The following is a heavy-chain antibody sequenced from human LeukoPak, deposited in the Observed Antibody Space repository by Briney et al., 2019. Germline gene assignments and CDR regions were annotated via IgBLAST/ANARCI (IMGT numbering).Heavy chain of an antibody. V-gene: IGHV1-46*01. CDR3: ERDGEVIIKPAASFPHDAFDI. D-gene: IGHD3-10*01. CDR2: INPSGGRT. CDR1: GYTFTSYY. J-gene: IGHJ3*02. Sequence: ASVTVSCKASGYTFTSYYMHWVRQAPGQGLEWMGIINPSGGRTNYAPKFQGRVTMTRDTATSTVYMELSSLRPEDTAVYYCERDGEVIIKPAASFPHDAFDIWGQGTMVIVSS.